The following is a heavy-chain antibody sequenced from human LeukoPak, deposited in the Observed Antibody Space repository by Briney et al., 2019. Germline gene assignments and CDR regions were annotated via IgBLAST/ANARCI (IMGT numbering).Heavy chain of an antibody. J-gene: IGHJ4*02. D-gene: IGHD3-10*01. V-gene: IGHV3-23*01. Sequence: PGGSLRLSCAASGFTFSSYAVSWVRQAPGKGLERVSSMSGSGGSTHYADSVKGRFTIFRDSPKNTPYLQMISLRAEATAVVYCTKSAYDSGIFYIFNDYWGRGTLVTVSS. CDR1: GFTFSSYA. CDR2: MSGSGGST. CDR3: TKSAYDSGIFYIFNDY.